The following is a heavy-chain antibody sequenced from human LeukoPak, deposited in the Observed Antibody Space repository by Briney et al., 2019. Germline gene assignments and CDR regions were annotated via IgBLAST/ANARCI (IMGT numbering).Heavy chain of an antibody. CDR2: INHSGST. J-gene: IGHJ4*02. Sequence: PSETLSLTCAVYGGSFSGYYWSWIRQPPGKGLEWIGEINHSGSTNYNPSLKSRVTISVDTSKNQFSLKLSSVTAADTAVYYCARARSCGGDCYYFDYWGQGTLVTVSS. CDR3: ARARSCGGDCYYFDY. V-gene: IGHV4-34*01. CDR1: GGSFSGYY. D-gene: IGHD2-21*02.